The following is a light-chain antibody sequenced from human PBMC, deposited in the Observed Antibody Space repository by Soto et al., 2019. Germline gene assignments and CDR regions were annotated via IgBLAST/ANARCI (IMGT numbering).Light chain of an antibody. V-gene: IGLV2-14*01. Sequence: QSALTQPASVSGTPGQSITISCTGTSSDIGNYNDVSWYQQHPGKAPKLMIYDVSNRPSGVSKRFSGSKSGYTASLTISGLQAEDEADYYCSSFTSSATYVFGTGTKVTVL. J-gene: IGLJ1*01. CDR3: SSFTSSATYV. CDR2: DVS. CDR1: SSDIGNYND.